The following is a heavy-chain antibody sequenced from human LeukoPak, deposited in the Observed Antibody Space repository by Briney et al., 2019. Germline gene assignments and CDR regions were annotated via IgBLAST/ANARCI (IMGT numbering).Heavy chain of an antibody. Sequence: GGSLRLSCAASGFTFSTYTMNWVRQAPGEGLEWVSGVGGDGRITHYADSVKGRFTISRDNSKNTLYLQMSSLKSEDTATYYCTTRACHAGGCSSSFYYYYGLHFWGQGTTVSVSS. CDR3: TTRACHAGGCSSSFYYYYGLHF. D-gene: IGHD3-16*01. CDR1: GFTFSTYT. CDR2: VGGDGRIT. V-gene: IGHV3-23*01. J-gene: IGHJ6*02.